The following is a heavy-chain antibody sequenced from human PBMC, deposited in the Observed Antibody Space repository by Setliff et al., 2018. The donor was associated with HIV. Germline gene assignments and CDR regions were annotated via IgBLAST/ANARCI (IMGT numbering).Heavy chain of an antibody. Sequence: ASVKVSCKASGGTFSSYAISWVRQAPGQGLEWRGGIIPIFGTANYAQKFQGRVTITTDESTSTAYMELSSLRSEDTAVYYCARDPSSGIYYDSSGQYFQNWGQGTLVTVSS. V-gene: IGHV1-69*05. D-gene: IGHD3-22*01. CDR1: GGTFSSYA. CDR3: ARDPSSGIYYDSSGQYFQN. J-gene: IGHJ1*01. CDR2: IIPIFGTA.